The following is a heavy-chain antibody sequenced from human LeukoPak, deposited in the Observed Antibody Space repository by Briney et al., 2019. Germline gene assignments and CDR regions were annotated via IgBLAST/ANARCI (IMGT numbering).Heavy chain of an antibody. Sequence: ARSLRLSCAASGFTFSNYGMHWVRQAPPKGLEWVAVIWYDGSNKYYADSVKGRFTISRDNSKNTLYLQMNSLRAEDTAVYYCAGNYGPYYFDYWGQGTLVTVSS. V-gene: IGHV3-33*01. CDR3: AGNYGPYYFDY. D-gene: IGHD3-10*01. J-gene: IGHJ4*02. CDR1: GFTFSNYG. CDR2: IWYDGSNK.